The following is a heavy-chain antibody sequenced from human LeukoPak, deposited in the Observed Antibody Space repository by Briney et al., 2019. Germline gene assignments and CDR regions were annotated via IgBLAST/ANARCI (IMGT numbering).Heavy chain of an antibody. Sequence: SETLSLTCTVSGDSISDSNYYWGWIRQPPGKGLEWIGYIYYSGSTYYNPSLKSRVTISVDTSKNQFSLKLSSVTAADTAVYYCAGGGGPYDSSSPDAFDIWGQGTMVTVSS. D-gene: IGHD3-22*01. CDR2: IYYSGST. J-gene: IGHJ3*02. V-gene: IGHV4-31*03. CDR3: AGGGGPYDSSSPDAFDI. CDR1: GDSISDSNYY.